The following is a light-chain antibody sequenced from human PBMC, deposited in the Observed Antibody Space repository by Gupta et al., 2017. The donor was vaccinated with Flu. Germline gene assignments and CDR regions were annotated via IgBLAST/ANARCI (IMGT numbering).Light chain of an antibody. CDR1: SSDVGTYNR. J-gene: IGLJ1*01. CDR3: SSYTSSYTFV. CDR2: EVS. Sequence: HSALTQPPSVSGTAGQSVTISCTGISSDVGTYNRVSWYQQSPDTAPSLMIYEVSSRPSGVPDRFSGSKSGNTASLTISGLQGEDEADYCCSSYTSSYTFVFGTGTKVTVL. V-gene: IGLV2-18*02.